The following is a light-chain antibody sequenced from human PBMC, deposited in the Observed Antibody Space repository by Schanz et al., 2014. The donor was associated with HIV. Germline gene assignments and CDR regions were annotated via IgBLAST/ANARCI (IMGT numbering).Light chain of an antibody. J-gene: IGKJ5*01. Sequence: EIVLTQSPATLSLSPGERATLSCRASQSVSSYLAWYQQKPGQAPRLLIYDASNRATGIPARFSGSGSGTDFTLTISSLQSEDFALYYCQQYKIWPITFGRGTRLEVK. V-gene: IGKV3-11*01. CDR1: QSVSSY. CDR3: QQYKIWPIT. CDR2: DAS.